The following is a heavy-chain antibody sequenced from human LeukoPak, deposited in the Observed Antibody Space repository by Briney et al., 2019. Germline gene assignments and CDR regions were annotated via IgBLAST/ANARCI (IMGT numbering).Heavy chain of an antibody. CDR2: ISGSGGST. D-gene: IGHD2-15*01. V-gene: IGHV3-23*01. CDR1: GFTFSSYA. CDR3: ARAVYSGGMRGAFDI. Sequence: GGSLRLSCAASGFTFSSYAMSWVRQAPGKGLEWVSAISGSGGSTYYADSVKGRFTISRDKSKNTLYLQMNSLRAEDTAVYYCARAVYSGGMRGAFDIWGQGTMVTVSP. J-gene: IGHJ3*02.